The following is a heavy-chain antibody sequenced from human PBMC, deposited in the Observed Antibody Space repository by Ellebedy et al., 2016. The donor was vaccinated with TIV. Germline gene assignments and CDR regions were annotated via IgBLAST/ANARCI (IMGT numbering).Heavy chain of an antibody. V-gene: IGHV4-59*01. D-gene: IGHD3-10*01. CDR3: ARDRRGSYDY. CDR2: ISNTGRT. CDR1: SASISTSY. Sequence: MPSETLSLTCTVSSASISTSYWSWIRQTPEKGLQWIGYISNTGRTNYNPYLQSRVTISVDTSRNQFSLKLTSVTAADTAVYYCARDRRGSYDYWGQGTLITVSS. J-gene: IGHJ4*02.